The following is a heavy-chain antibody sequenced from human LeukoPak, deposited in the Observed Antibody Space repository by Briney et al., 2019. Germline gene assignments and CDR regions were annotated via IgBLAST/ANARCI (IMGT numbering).Heavy chain of an antibody. D-gene: IGHD3-10*01. CDR3: AREDGGPFDY. CDR2: IYYSGST. J-gene: IGHJ4*02. Sequence: SETLSLTCTVSGGSISSYYWSWIRQPPGKGLEWIGYIYYSGSTNYNPSLKSRVTISVDTSKNRFSLKLSSVTAADTAVYYCAREDGGPFDYWGQGTLVTVSS. CDR1: GGSISSYY. V-gene: IGHV4-59*01.